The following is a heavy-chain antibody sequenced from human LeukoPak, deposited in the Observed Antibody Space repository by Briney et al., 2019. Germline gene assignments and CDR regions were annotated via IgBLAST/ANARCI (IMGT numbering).Heavy chain of an antibody. V-gene: IGHV3-33*01. D-gene: IGHD2/OR15-2a*01. Sequence: GGSPRLSCAASGFTFSSYGMHWVRQAPGKGLEWVAIIWYDGTNKYYAASVKGRFTISRDNAKNTLYLQMNSLRAEDTAVYRCARDVRGPHDFWGQGTLVTVSS. CDR3: ARDVRGPHDF. CDR2: IWYDGTNK. J-gene: IGHJ4*02. CDR1: GFTFSSYG.